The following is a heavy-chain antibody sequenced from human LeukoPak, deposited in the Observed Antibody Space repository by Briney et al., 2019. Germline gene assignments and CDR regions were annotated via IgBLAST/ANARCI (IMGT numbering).Heavy chain of an antibody. CDR1: GGSISSYY. J-gene: IGHJ4*02. V-gene: IGHV4-59*08. CDR3: ASPKLYYYDSSGYSFDY. D-gene: IGHD3-22*01. Sequence: SETLSLTCTVSGGSISSYYWSWIRQPPGKGLEWIGYIYYSGSTYYNPSLKSRVTISVDTSKNQFSLKLSSVTAADTAVYYCASPKLYYYDSSGYSFDYWGQGTLVTVSS. CDR2: IYYSGST.